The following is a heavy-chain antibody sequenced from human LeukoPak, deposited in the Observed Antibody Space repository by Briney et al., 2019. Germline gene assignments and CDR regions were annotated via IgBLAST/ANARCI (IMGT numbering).Heavy chain of an antibody. J-gene: IGHJ4*02. CDR2: ITGSHGPT. V-gene: IGHV3-23*01. CDR1: GFTFSSFA. Sequence: GGSLRLSCAASGFTFSSFAMTWVRQAPGKGLEWVSSITGSHGPTYNTDSVKGRFTISRDNAKNSLYLQMNSLRAEDTAVYYCARDDYGSGTSLDYWGQGTLVTVSS. CDR3: ARDDYGSGTSLDY. D-gene: IGHD3-10*01.